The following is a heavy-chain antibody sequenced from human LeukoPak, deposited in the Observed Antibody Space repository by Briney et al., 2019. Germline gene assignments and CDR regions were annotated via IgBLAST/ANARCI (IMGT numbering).Heavy chain of an antibody. CDR3: ARVHDYGPHFDY. CDR1: GGSISSYY. V-gene: IGHV4-59*08. CDR2: IYYSGST. J-gene: IGHJ4*02. Sequence: SETLSLTCTVSGGSISSYYWSWIRQPPGKGLEWIGYIYYSGSTNYNPSLKSRVTISVDTSKNQFSLKLSSVTAADTAVYYCARVHDYGPHFDYWGQGTLVTVSS. D-gene: IGHD4/OR15-4a*01.